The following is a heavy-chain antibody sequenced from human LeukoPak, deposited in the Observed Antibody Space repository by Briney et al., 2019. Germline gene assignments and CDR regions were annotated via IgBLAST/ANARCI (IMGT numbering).Heavy chain of an antibody. CDR3: ARGVAEGWFDP. CDR2: IYYSGRT. D-gene: IGHD6-19*01. J-gene: IGHJ5*02. Sequence: SETLSLTCTVSGGSISSYYWNWIRQPPGKGLEWIGYIYYSGRTNYNPSLKSRVTISVDTSKNQFSLKLSSVTAADTAVYYCARGVAEGWFDPWGQGTLVTVSS. CDR1: GGSISSYY. V-gene: IGHV4-59*01.